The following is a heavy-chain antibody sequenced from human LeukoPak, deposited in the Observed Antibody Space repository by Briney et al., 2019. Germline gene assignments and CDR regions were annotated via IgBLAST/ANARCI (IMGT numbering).Heavy chain of an antibody. CDR2: ISSSGSTI. CDR1: GFTFSSYE. J-gene: IGHJ4*02. D-gene: IGHD3-22*01. CDR3: ATATEDSRGHYQGFEY. V-gene: IGHV3-48*03. Sequence: GGSLRLSCAASGFTFSSYEMNWVRQAPGKGLEWVSYISSSGSTIYYADSVKGRFTISRDNAKNSLYLQMNSLRAEDTAVYYCATATEDSRGHYQGFEYWGQGTLVTVSS.